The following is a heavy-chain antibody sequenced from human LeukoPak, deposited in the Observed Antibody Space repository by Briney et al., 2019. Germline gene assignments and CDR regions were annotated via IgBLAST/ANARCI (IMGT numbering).Heavy chain of an antibody. CDR1: GHTLSELS. CDR2: FEPEDGKI. V-gene: IGHV1-24*01. Sequence: ASVKVSCKVSGHTLSELSMHWVRQAPGKGLEWMGGFEPEDGKIISAQKFQGRVTMTEDTSTDTAYMELSRLTSEDTAIYYCARFPVRGYTYGSVIHHMDVWGQGTTVTVSS. J-gene: IGHJ6*02. D-gene: IGHD5-18*01. CDR3: ARFPVRGYTYGSVIHHMDV.